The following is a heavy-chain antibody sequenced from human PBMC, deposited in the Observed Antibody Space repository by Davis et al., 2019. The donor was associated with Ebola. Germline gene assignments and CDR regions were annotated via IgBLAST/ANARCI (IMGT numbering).Heavy chain of an antibody. CDR3: ARHQLGYDYSNYYYYYGMDV. CDR1: GYSFTSYW. CDR2: IYPGDSDT. V-gene: IGHV5-51*01. Sequence: GESLKISCKGSGYSFTSYWIGWVRQMPGKGLEWMGLIYPGDSDTRYSPSFQGQVTISADNSISTAYLQGSSLKASDTAMYYCARHQLGYDYSNYYYYYGMDVWGQGTTVTVSS. D-gene: IGHD4-11*01. J-gene: IGHJ6*02.